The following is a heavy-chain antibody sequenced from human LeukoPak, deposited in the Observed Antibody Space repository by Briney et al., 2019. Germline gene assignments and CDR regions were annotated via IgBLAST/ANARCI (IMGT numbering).Heavy chain of an antibody. Sequence: GGSLRLSCAASGFNSGNYWMSRVRQAPGQRLEWLANIKQDGIETYYLDSVKGRFTISRDSARNSVYLQMNSLRADETAVYFCARFIASPGPDAFDIWGQGTLVTVSS. J-gene: IGHJ3*02. D-gene: IGHD6-13*01. CDR3: ARFIASPGPDAFDI. V-gene: IGHV3-7*01. CDR2: IKQDGIET. CDR1: GFNSGNYW.